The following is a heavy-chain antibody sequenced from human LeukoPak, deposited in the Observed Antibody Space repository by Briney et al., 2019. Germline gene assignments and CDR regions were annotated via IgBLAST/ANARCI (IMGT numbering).Heavy chain of an antibody. CDR1: GYTFTSYA. V-gene: IGHV1-2*02. J-gene: IGHJ4*02. Sequence: ASVKVSCKASGYTFTSYAMNWVRQAPGQGLEWMGGINAKSGGTKYAEKFQDRVTMTRDTSTSTASMELRRLTSDDTAVYFCAEYSYGYDYWGQGTLVTVPS. CDR3: AEYSYGYDY. D-gene: IGHD5-18*01. CDR2: INAKSGGT.